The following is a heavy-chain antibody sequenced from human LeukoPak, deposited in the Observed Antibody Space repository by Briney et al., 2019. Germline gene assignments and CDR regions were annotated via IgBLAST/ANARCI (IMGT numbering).Heavy chain of an antibody. V-gene: IGHV4-39*01. CDR2: IYYSAST. J-gene: IGHJ4*02. CDR3: ARPQGYQLLDFEY. Sequence: PPETLSLTCTLSRGSLSSSSYYWGWVRQPPGKGLEWIGSIYYSASTYYNPSLKSPVTISVDPSKNQFSLKLSSVPAADTAVYYCARPQGYQLLDFEYWGQGTLVTVSS. D-gene: IGHD2-2*01. CDR1: RGSLSSSSYY.